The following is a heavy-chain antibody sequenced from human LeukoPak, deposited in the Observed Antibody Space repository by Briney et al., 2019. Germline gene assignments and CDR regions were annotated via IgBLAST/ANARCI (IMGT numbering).Heavy chain of an antibody. V-gene: IGHV4-34*01. J-gene: IGHJ4*02. CDR1: GGSFSGYY. D-gene: IGHD3-9*01. Sequence: SETLSLTCAVYGGSFSGYYWSWIRQPPGKGLEWIGEINHSGSTNYNPSLKSRVTISVDTSKNQFSLKLSFVTAADTAVYYCARGRSVLRYFDWLPRAYYFDYWGQGTLVTVSS. CDR3: ARGRSVLRYFDWLPRAYYFDY. CDR2: INHSGST.